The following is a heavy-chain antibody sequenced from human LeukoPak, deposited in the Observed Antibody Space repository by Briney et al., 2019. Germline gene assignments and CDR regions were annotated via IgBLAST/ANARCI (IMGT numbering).Heavy chain of an antibody. V-gene: IGHV3-74*01. Sequence: PGGSPRLSCAASGFTFSSYWMHWVRHAPGKGLVWVSRINTDGGSTSYADSVKGRFTISRDNAKNTLYLQMNSLRAEDTAVYYCARDFFAAGAWGQGTLVTVSS. D-gene: IGHD2/OR15-2a*01. J-gene: IGHJ4*02. CDR3: ARDFFAAGA. CDR2: INTDGGST. CDR1: GFTFSSYW.